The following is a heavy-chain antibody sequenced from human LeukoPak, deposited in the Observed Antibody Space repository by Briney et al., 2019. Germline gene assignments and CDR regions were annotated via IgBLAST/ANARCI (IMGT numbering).Heavy chain of an antibody. CDR1: GFTFSSYG. CDR3: ASYHDFWSGYYTYYFDY. V-gene: IGHV3-30*02. D-gene: IGHD3-3*01. J-gene: IGHJ4*02. CDR2: IRYDGSNK. Sequence: GGSLRLSCAASGFTFSSYGMHWVRQAPGKGLEWVAFIRYDGSNKYYADSVKGRFTISRDNAKNSLYLQMNSLRAEDTAVYYCASYHDFWSGYYTYYFDYWGQGTLVTVSS.